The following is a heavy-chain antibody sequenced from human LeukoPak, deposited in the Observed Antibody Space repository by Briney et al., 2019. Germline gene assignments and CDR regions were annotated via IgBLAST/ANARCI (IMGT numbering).Heavy chain of an antibody. CDR3: ARVDSSSDYYYYYMDV. D-gene: IGHD6-6*01. V-gene: IGHV4-59*01. CDR1: GGSISSYY. Sequence: SETLSLTCTVSGGSISSYYWSWIRQPPGKGLEWIGYIYYSGSTNYNPSLKSRVTISVDTSKNQFSLKLSSVTAADTAVYYCARVDSSSDYYYYYMDVWGKGTTVTVSS. J-gene: IGHJ6*03. CDR2: IYYSGST.